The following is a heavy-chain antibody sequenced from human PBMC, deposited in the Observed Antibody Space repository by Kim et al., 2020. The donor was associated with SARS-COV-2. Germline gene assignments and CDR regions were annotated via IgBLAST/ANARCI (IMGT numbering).Heavy chain of an antibody. CDR2: INPNTGGT. Sequence: ASVKVSCKASGHTFTGHYLHWVRQAPGQGLEWMGWINPNTGGTTYAQKFKGRVTLTRDTSINTGYMELTGLTSDDTAVYYCASEDDSYYINVWGEGTSGT. J-gene: IGHJ6*03. CDR1: GHTFTGHY. D-gene: IGHD1-1*01. CDR3: ASEDDSYYINV. V-gene: IGHV1-2*02.